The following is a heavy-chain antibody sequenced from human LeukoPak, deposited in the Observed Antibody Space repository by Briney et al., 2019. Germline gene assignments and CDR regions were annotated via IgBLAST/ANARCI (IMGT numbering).Heavy chain of an antibody. V-gene: IGHV3-7*01. D-gene: IGHD2-15*01. CDR1: GFPFSGYW. CDR2: INEDGSEI. J-gene: IGHJ3*02. CDR3: ARGFDGGSAFDI. Sequence: PGGSLRLSCAVSGFPFSGYWMGWVRQAAGNGLEWVATINEDGSEIYYVDSVKGRFTISRDNAKNSLSLQMNSLRAEDTTLYYCARGFDGGSAFDIWGQGTMVTVSS.